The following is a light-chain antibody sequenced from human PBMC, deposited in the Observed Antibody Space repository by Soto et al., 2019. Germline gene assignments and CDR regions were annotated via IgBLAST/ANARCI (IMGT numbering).Light chain of an antibody. J-gene: IGLJ2*01. CDR3: QSYDSSLVHVV. V-gene: IGLV1-40*01. Sequence: SCTGSSSNIGAGYDVHWYQQLPGTAPKLLIYGNNNRPSGVPDRFSGSKSDTSASLAITGLQAADEADYYCQSYDSSLVHVVFGGGTKVTVL. CDR2: GNN. CDR1: SSNIGAGYD.